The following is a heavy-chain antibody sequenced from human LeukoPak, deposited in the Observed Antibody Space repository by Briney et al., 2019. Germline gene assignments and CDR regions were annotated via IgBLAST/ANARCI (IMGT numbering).Heavy chain of an antibody. D-gene: IGHD6-13*01. J-gene: IGHJ6*02. CDR2: ISSSSTI. Sequence: GGSLRLSCAASGFTFCSYSMNWVRQAPGKGLEWVSYISSSSTIYYADSVKGRFTISRDNAKNSLYLQMNSLRAEDTAVYYCARGDSSSWYYYYGMDVWGQGTTVTVSS. CDR1: GFTFCSYS. CDR3: ARGDSSSWYYYYGMDV. V-gene: IGHV3-48*04.